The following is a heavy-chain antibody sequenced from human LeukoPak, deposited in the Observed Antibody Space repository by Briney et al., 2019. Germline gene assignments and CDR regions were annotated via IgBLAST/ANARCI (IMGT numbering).Heavy chain of an antibody. D-gene: IGHD1-26*01. CDR1: GGSISSSSYY. J-gene: IGHJ5*02. CDR3: ARLGRQWELLQWFDP. CDR2: IYYSGTT. Sequence: SETLSLTCTVSGGSISSSSYYWGWIRQPPGKGLEWIGYIYYSGTTNYNPSLKSRVTMSVDTSKNKFSLKLNSVTAADTAVYYCARLGRQWELLQWFDPWGQGTQVTVSS. V-gene: IGHV4-61*05.